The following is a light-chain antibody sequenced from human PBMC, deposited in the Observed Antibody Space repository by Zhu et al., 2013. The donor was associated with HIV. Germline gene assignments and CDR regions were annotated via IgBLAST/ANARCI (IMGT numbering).Light chain of an antibody. CDR2: GAS. Sequence: DVQMTQSPSSLSASVGERVTITCRASQSISSYLNWYQQKPGKAPKLLIFGASTLQSGVPSRFSGSGSGTDFTLTITSLQPEDFATYYCQQSSTISWTFGQGTKVEV. CDR3: QQSSTISWT. V-gene: IGKV1-39*01. CDR1: QSISSY. J-gene: IGKJ1*01.